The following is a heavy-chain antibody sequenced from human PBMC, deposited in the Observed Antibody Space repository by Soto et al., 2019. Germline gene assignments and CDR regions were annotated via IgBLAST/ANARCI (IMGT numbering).Heavy chain of an antibody. CDR3: AKEILTYYYDSSGYLAPFDY. CDR2: ISGSGGST. V-gene: IGHV3-23*01. CDR1: GFTFSSYA. J-gene: IGHJ4*02. Sequence: PGGSLRLSCAASGFTFSSYAMSWVRQAPGKGLEWVSAISGSGGSTYYADSVKGRFTISRDNSKNTLYLQMNSLRAEDTAVYYCAKEILTYYYDSSGYLAPFDYWGQGTLVTVSS. D-gene: IGHD3-22*01.